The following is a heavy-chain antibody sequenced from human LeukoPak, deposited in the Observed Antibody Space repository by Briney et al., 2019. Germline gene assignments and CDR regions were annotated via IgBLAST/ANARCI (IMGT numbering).Heavy chain of an antibody. CDR3: ARERFGETDDAFDI. V-gene: IGHV3-30-3*01. Sequence: GRSLRLSCAASGSTFSSYAMHWVRQAPGKGLEWVAVISYDGSNKYYADSVKGRFTISRDNSKNTLYLQMNSLRAEDTAVYYCARERFGETDDAFDIWGQGTMVTVSS. J-gene: IGHJ3*02. D-gene: IGHD3-10*01. CDR2: ISYDGSNK. CDR1: GSTFSSYA.